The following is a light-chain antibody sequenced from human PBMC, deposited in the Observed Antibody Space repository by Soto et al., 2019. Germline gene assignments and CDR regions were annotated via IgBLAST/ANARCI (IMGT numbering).Light chain of an antibody. J-gene: IGKJ4*01. CDR3: QQYNDWPLT. Sequence: EIVMTQSPATLSVSPGERATLSCRASQSVSSDLAWYQQKPGQAPRLLIYGASTRATGIPARFSGSGTATEFTLTISGLQSGDFAIFYCQQYNDWPLTFGGGTKVEIK. V-gene: IGKV3-15*01. CDR1: QSVSSD. CDR2: GAS.